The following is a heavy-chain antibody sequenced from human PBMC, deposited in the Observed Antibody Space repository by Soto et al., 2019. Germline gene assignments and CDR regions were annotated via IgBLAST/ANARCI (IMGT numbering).Heavy chain of an antibody. CDR1: GGTFSSYA. D-gene: IGHD4-4*01. CDR3: ARDGGVYDYSPFYY. CDR2: IIPIFGTA. Sequence: QVQLVQSGAEVKKPGSSVKVSCEASGGTFSSYAISWVRQAPGQGLEWMGGIIPIFGTADYAQKFQGRVTITADESTSTACMELSSLRSEDAAVYYCARDGGVYDYSPFYYWGQGTLVTVSS. J-gene: IGHJ4*02. V-gene: IGHV1-69*12.